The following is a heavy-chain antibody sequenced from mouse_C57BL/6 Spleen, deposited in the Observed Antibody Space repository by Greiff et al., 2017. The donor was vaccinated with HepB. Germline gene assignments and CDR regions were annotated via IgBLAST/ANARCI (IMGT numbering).Heavy chain of an antibody. Sequence: EVQLVESGGGLVKPGGSLKLSCAASGFTFSSYAMSWVRQTPEKRLEWVATISDGGSYTYYPDNVKGRFTISRDNAKNNLYLQMSHLKSEDTAMYYCARDYYGSSAGYFDVWGTGTTVTVSS. CDR2: ISDGGSYT. J-gene: IGHJ1*03. CDR1: GFTFSSYA. V-gene: IGHV5-4*01. D-gene: IGHD1-1*01. CDR3: ARDYYGSSAGYFDV.